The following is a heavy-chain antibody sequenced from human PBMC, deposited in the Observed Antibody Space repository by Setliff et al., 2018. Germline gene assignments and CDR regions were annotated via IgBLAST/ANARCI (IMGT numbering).Heavy chain of an antibody. CDR1: GGSFSGYY. Sequence: PSETLSLTCAVYGGSFSGYYWSWIRQPPGKRLEWIGEILHSGNINYNPSPKSRVTISMDTSKNQFSLKVNSVTAADTAVYYCARSFSRSEKFLLDYWGQGALVTVSS. CDR2: ILHSGNI. J-gene: IGHJ4*02. V-gene: IGHV4-34*12. D-gene: IGHD2-15*01. CDR3: ARSFSRSEKFLLDY.